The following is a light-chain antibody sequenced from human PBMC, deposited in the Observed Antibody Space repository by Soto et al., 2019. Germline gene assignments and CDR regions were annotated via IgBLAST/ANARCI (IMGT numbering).Light chain of an antibody. V-gene: IGKV1-33*01. CDR2: DAS. J-gene: IGKJ5*01. CDR3: QQYEHLVT. CDR1: QDIRNS. Sequence: EMSLSPSFLSASVGDTSTITCQASQDIRNSLNWYQQKPGKGPNLLIYDASNFETGVPSRFSGSGSGTDFSFSIRSLQPEDIATYYCQQYEHLVTFGQGTRLEI.